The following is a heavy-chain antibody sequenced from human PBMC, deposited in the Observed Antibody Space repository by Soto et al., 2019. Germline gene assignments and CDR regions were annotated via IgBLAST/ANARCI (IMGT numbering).Heavy chain of an antibody. D-gene: IGHD6-19*01. Sequence: QLQLQESGSGLVKPSQTLSLTCAVSGGSISSGGYSWSWIRQPPGKGLEWIGYIYHSGSTYYNPSLQGPVPHSGKQAQKPFSLKVSSVAAAGTAVDYWGRAGGFGAGAAYHWGQGTLVTVSS. J-gene: IGHJ5*02. CDR1: GGSISSGGYS. CDR3: GRAGGFGAGAAYH. V-gene: IGHV4-30-2*01. CDR2: IYHSGST.